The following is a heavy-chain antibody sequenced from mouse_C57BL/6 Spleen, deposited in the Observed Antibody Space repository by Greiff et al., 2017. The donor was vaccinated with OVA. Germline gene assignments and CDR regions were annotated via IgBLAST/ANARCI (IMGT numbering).Heavy chain of an antibody. CDR2: IYPRSGNT. CDR3: ARWVTEAY. CDR1: GYTFTSYG. Sequence: QVQLQQSGAELARPGASVKLSCKASGYTFTSYGISWVKQRTGQGLEWIGEIYPRSGNTYYNEKFKGKATLTADKSSSTAYMELRSLTSEDSAVYFCARWVTEAYWGQGTLVTVSA. D-gene: IGHD2-2*01. V-gene: IGHV1-81*01. J-gene: IGHJ3*01.